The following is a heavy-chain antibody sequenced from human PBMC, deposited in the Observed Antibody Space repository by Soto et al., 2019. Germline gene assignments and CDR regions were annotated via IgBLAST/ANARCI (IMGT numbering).Heavy chain of an antibody. CDR1: GGTFSSYA. V-gene: IGHV1-69*13. CDR3: AREPGYSSGWYSNYYYYYGMDV. CDR2: IIPIFGTA. J-gene: IGHJ6*02. Sequence: SSVKVFCKASGGTFSSYAISWVRQAPGRGLEWMGGIIPIFGTANYAQKFQGRVTITADESTSTAYMELSSLRSDDTAVYYCAREPGYSSGWYSNYYYYYGMDVWGQGTTVTGSS. D-gene: IGHD6-19*01.